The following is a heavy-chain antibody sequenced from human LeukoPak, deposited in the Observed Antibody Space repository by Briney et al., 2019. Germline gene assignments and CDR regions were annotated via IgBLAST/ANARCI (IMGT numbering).Heavy chain of an antibody. CDR3: ARDTLSMLIEARGVTAFDY. CDR2: ISSSSSYI. Sequence: GGSLRLSCAASGFTFSSYSMNWVRQAPGKGLEWVSSISSSSSYIYYADSVKGRFTISRDNAKNSLYLQMNSLRAEDTAVYYCARDTLSMLIEARGVTAFDYWGQGTLVTVSS. D-gene: IGHD3-10*01. CDR1: GFTFSSYS. J-gene: IGHJ4*02. V-gene: IGHV3-21*01.